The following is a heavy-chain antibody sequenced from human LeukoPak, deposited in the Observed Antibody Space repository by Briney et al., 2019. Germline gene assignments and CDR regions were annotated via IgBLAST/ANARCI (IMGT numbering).Heavy chain of an antibody. J-gene: IGHJ4*02. Sequence: ASVRVSCKASRYTFTRYSLDWVRQAPGQGLEWMGRVNPNTGASDYPQKFQGRVNLTWDTSISTAYMELTRLSSDDTAIYYCARGFFPGNYYASGSTLDYWGQGTLVTVSS. V-gene: IGHV1-2*06. D-gene: IGHD3-10*01. CDR1: RYTFTRYS. CDR3: ARGFFPGNYYASGSTLDY. CDR2: VNPNTGAS.